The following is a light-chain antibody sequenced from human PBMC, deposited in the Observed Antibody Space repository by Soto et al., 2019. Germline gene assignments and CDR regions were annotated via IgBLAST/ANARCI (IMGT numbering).Light chain of an antibody. Sequence: IPMTQSPSSLSASIGDTVTITCRASQTIDRYLNWFQQKSGQAPKLLMNAASTLRSGVPSRFSDSGSGTDFTLTISSLQPEDFATYYCQQLNTYPPITFGQGTRLEIK. V-gene: IGKV1-39*01. CDR2: AAS. CDR1: QTIDRY. CDR3: QQLNTYPPIT. J-gene: IGKJ5*01.